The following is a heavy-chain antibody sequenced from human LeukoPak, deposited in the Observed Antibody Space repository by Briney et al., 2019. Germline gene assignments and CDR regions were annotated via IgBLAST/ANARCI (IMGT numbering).Heavy chain of an antibody. J-gene: IGHJ4*02. CDR2: ITSSSRTI. V-gene: IGHV3-48*03. D-gene: IGHD3-9*01. CDR1: GFTFSSSE. Sequence: GGSLRLSCVASGFTFSSSEMNWVRQAPGKGLEWISYITSSSRTIWYADSVKGRFTISRDNAKNSLYLQMNGLRDDDTAVYYCARGGYYNILTNFRSRISGFDYWGQGTLVTVSS. CDR3: ARGGYYNILTNFRSRISGFDY.